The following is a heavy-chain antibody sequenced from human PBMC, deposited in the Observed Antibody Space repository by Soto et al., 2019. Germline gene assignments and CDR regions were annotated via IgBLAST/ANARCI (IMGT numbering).Heavy chain of an antibody. J-gene: IGHJ3*02. Sequence: GGSLRLYCAASGVSFCGSAMHWVRQASGKGLEWVGRIRSKANSYATAYAASVKGRFTISRDDSKNTAYLQMNSLKTEDTAVYYCTSAGKDYGDYATAFDIWGQGTMVTVSS. V-gene: IGHV3-73*01. CDR3: TSAGKDYGDYATAFDI. CDR2: IRSKANSYAT. CDR1: GVSFCGSA. D-gene: IGHD4-17*01.